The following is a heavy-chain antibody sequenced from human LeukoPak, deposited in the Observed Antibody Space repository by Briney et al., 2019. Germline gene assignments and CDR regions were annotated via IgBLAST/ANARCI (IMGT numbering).Heavy chain of an antibody. CDR1: GYTFTSYD. J-gene: IGHJ3*02. V-gene: IGHV1-8*01. Sequence: GASVKVSCKASGYTFTSYDINWVRQATGQGLEWMGWMNPNSGNTGYAQKFQGRVTMTRNTSISTAYMELSSLRSGDTAVYYCVEVGFGDAFDIWGQGTMVTVSS. CDR2: MNPNSGNT. CDR3: VEVGFGDAFDI. D-gene: IGHD3-16*01.